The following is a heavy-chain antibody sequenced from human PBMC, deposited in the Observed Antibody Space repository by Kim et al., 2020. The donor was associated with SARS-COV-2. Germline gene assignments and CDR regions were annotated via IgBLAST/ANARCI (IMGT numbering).Heavy chain of an antibody. CDR2: ISSSSSYI. D-gene: IGHD4-4*01. J-gene: IGHJ6*03. Sequence: GGSLRLSCAASGFTFSSYSMNWVRQAPGKGLEWVSSISSSSSYIYYADSVKGRFTISRDNAKNSLYLQMNSLRAEVTAVYYCARDGNYSNHYYYYYYMDVWGKGTTVTVSS. CDR3: ARDGNYSNHYYYYYYMDV. V-gene: IGHV3-21*01. CDR1: GFTFSSYS.